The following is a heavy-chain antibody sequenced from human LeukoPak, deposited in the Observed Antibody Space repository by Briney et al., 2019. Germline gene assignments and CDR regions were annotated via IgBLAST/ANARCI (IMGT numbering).Heavy chain of an antibody. CDR3: ATGRNGVVPAPILGVGPWYNYHYMDV. V-gene: IGHV4-34*01. D-gene: IGHD2-2*02. CDR1: GGSFSGYY. CDR2: IDHSGAT. Sequence: SETLSLTCVVYGGSFSGYYWTWIRQPPGKGLEWIGEIDHSGATNYNPSLKSRVTMSVDTSKNQFSLMVSSVTAADTAVYYCATGRNGVVPAPILGVGPWYNYHYMDVWGKGTTVTVSS. J-gene: IGHJ6*03.